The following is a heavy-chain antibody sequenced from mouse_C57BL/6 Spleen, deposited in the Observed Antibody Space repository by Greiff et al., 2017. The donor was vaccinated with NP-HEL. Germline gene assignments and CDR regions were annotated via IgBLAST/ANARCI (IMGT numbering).Heavy chain of an antibody. D-gene: IGHD2-1*01. CDR1: GFNIKDDY. V-gene: IGHV14-4*01. CDR3: TTRGNSGSCFAY. J-gene: IGHJ3*01. Sequence: EVQLQQSGAELVRPGASVKLSCTASGFNIKDDYMHWVKQRPEQGLEWIGWIDPENGDTEYASKFQGKATITADTSSNPAYLQLSSLTSEDTAVYYCTTRGNSGSCFAYWGQGTLVTVSA. CDR2: IDPENGDT.